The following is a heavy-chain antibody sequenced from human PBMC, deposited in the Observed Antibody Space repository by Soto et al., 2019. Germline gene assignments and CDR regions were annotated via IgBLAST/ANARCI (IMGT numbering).Heavy chain of an antibody. V-gene: IGHV2-70*01. CDR3: ARIPNYYDILSGYYTSDYGMDL. D-gene: IGHD3-9*01. J-gene: IGHJ6*01. CDR1: GFSLSTSGMC. CDR2: IDWDDDK. Sequence: SGPTLVNPTQTLTLTCAFSGFSLSTSGMCVSWIRQPPGKALEWLALIDWDDDKYYRTSLKTRLTISKDTSKDQVVLTMTNMDPVDSATYYCARIPNYYDILSGYYTSDYGMDLWRQGTTVNVCS.